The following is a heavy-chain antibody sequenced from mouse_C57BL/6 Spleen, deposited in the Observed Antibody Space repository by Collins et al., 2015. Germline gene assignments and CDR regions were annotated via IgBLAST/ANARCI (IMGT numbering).Heavy chain of an antibody. J-gene: IGHJ4*01. D-gene: IGHD4-1*01. CDR3: AKLGQGYAMDY. V-gene: IGHV9-4*02. CDR2: INTHSGVP. CDR1: GYTFTTAG. Sequence: QIQLVQSGPELKKPGETVRISCKASGYTFTTAGMQWVQKMPGKGLKWIGWINTHSGVPKYAEDFKGRFAFSLETSASTAYLQISNLKNEDTATYFCAKLGQGYAMDYWGQGTSVTVSS.